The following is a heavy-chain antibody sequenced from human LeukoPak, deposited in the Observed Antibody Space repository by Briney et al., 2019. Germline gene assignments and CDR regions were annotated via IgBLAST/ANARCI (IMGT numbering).Heavy chain of an antibody. CDR2: ISGSGGTT. CDR1: GFTLSSYS. D-gene: IGHD3-16*01. J-gene: IGHJ4*02. V-gene: IGHV3-48*02. Sequence: GGSLRLSCAASGFTLSSYSMNWVRQAPGKGLEWVSYISGSGGTTYYADSVRGRFTISRDNAKNSVYLQMNSLRDEDTAIYYCARPTGGSSVNYYTDYWGQGTLVTVSS. CDR3: ARPTGGSSVNYYTDY.